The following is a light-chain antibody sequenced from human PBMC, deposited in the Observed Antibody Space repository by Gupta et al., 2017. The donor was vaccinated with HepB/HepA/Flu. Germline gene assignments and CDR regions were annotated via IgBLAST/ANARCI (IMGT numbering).Light chain of an antibody. CDR2: DIS. Sequence: EIVLTQSPATLSLSPGDRATLSCRASQTVSTYLAWYQQKPGQSPRLLIYDISNRATGIPARFSGSGSGTDFTLTISSREPEDFAVYSCQQRSNWPLTFGGGTXVEIK. CDR1: QTVSTY. CDR3: QQRSNWPLT. J-gene: IGKJ4*01. V-gene: IGKV3-11*01.